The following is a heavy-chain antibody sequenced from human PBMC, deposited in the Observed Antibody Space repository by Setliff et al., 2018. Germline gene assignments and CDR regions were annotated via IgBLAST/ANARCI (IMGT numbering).Heavy chain of an antibody. Sequence: SETLSLTCTVSGGSISTATYYWGWVRQSPGKGLEWIGSIYWSGNTWYNPSFKGRVTISIDTSKNQFSLKMSSVTAADTAVYYCASNRAAMALDDSWGQGKLVTVSS. CDR1: GGSISTATYY. CDR3: ASNRAAMALDDS. CDR2: IYWSGNT. D-gene: IGHD5-18*01. J-gene: IGHJ5*01. V-gene: IGHV4-39*01.